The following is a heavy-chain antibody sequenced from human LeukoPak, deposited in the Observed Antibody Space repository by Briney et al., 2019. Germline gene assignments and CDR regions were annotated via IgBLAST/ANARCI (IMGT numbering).Heavy chain of an antibody. D-gene: IGHD5-24*01. CDR2: IYYSGST. V-gene: IGHV4-39*07. Sequence: SETLSLTCTVSGGSISSSSYYWGWLRQPPGKGLEWIGNIYYSGSTYYNPSLKSRVTISVDTSKNQFSLKLSSVTAADTAVYYCARESLEMATVNWGQGTLVTVSS. CDR1: GGSISSSSYY. J-gene: IGHJ4*02. CDR3: ARESLEMATVN.